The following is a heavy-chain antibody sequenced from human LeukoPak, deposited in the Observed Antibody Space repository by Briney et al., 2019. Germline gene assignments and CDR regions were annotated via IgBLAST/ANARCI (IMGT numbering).Heavy chain of an antibody. J-gene: IGHJ4*02. CDR3: ARGAYIAAAQYGY. D-gene: IGHD6-13*01. CDR2: IYYSGTT. CDR1: GGSISSYY. V-gene: IGHV4-59*01. Sequence: ASETLSLTCTVSGGSISSYYWSWIRQPPGKGLEWIGYIYYSGTTNYNPSLKSRVTISVDTSKNQFSLKLSSVTAADTAVYYCARGAYIAAAQYGYWGQGTLVTVSS.